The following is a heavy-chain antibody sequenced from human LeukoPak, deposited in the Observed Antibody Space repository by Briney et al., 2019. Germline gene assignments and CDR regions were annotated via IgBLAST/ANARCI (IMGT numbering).Heavy chain of an antibody. J-gene: IGHJ5*02. Sequence: TGGSLRLSCAASGFSFSSYGMHWVRQAPGKGLEWVAVIWYDGSYKFYADSVKGRFTISRDNSKNTLYLQMSSLRAEDTAVYYCARDSRDIVLVPAAINWFDPWGQGTLVTVSS. V-gene: IGHV3-33*01. CDR1: GFSFSSYG. CDR2: IWYDGSYK. D-gene: IGHD2-2*01. CDR3: ARDSRDIVLVPAAINWFDP.